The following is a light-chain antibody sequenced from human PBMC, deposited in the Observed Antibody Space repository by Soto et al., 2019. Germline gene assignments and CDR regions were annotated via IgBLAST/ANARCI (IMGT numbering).Light chain of an antibody. Sequence: EIQMTQSPSTLSASVGDRVTITCRASQSISSWLAWYQQKPGKAPKLLIYKASSFASGVPSRFSGSGSGTEFTLTISSLHPDYVASYYCQQNNSHPCTFGQGTKVEIK. J-gene: IGKJ1*01. CDR1: QSISSW. CDR2: KAS. V-gene: IGKV1-5*03. CDR3: QQNNSHPCT.